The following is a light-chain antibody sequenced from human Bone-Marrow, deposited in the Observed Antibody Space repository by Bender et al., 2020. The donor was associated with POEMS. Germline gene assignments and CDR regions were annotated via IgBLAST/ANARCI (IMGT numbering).Light chain of an antibody. CDR3: ISYTSSGTPV. J-gene: IGLJ3*02. CDR2: DVN. CDR1: TDDVGRYHS. V-gene: IGLV2-14*03. Sequence: QSVLTQPRSVSGSPGQSVTISCTGTTDDVGRYHSVSWYQQHPGKVPKLIIYDVNTRPSGVSNRFSGSKSGNTASLTISGLQAEDEADYYCISYTSSGTPVFGGGTKLTVL.